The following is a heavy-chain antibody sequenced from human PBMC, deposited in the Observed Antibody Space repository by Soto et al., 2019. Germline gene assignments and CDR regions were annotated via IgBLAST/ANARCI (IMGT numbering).Heavy chain of an antibody. CDR1: GYSLTSYW. Sequence: PGECLKSYCKGSGYSLTSYWICWVRQMPGKGLEWMGIIYPGDSDTRYSPSFQGQVTISADKSISTAYLQWSSLKASDTAMYYCARRKDAYSSSWLHWGQGTLATV. CDR3: ARRKDAYSSSWLH. D-gene: IGHD6-13*01. CDR2: IYPGDSDT. V-gene: IGHV5-51*01. J-gene: IGHJ4*02.